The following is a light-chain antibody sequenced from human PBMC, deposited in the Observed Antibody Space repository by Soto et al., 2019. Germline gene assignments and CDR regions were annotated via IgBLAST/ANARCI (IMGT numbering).Light chain of an antibody. CDR2: EVS. V-gene: IGLV2-8*01. CDR1: SSDVGGYNY. J-gene: IGLJ1*01. Sequence: QSALTQPPSASGSPGQSVTLSCPGNSSDVGGYNYVSWYQQHPGKAPKLMIYEVSKRPSGVPDRFSGSKSGNTASLTVSGLQAEDEADYYCSSYAGSNNSVFGTGTKVTVL. CDR3: SSYAGSNNSV.